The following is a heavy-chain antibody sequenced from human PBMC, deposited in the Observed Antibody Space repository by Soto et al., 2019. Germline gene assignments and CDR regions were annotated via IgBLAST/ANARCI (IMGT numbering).Heavy chain of an antibody. CDR2: INHSGST. CDR1: GGSFSGYY. J-gene: IGHJ6*02. D-gene: IGHD3-10*01. V-gene: IGHV4-34*01. Sequence: PSETLSLTCAVYGGSFSGYYWSWIRQPPGKGLDWIGEINHSGSTNYNPSLKSRVTISVDTSKNQFSLKLSSVAAADTAVYYCARVRRGITMVRGVTPYGMDVWGQGTTVTVSS. CDR3: ARVRRGITMVRGVTPYGMDV.